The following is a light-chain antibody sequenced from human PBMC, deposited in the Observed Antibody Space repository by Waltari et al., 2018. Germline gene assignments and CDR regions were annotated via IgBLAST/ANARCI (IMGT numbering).Light chain of an antibody. V-gene: IGKV1-39*01. Sequence: DIQMTQSPSSLSASVGDRVTITCRASQSISSYLNWYQQKPGKAPKLLIYAASSLQSGVPSRFSGSGSGTDFTLTISSLQPEDFATYYCQQSYSTPSITIGQGTRLEIK. CDR2: AAS. CDR1: QSISSY. J-gene: IGKJ5*01. CDR3: QQSYSTPSIT.